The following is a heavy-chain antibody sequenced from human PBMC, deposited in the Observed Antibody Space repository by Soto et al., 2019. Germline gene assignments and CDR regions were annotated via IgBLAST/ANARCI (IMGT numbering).Heavy chain of an antibody. J-gene: IGHJ3*02. CDR3: AREGDYGGNFRFYAFDI. Sequence: QVQLQESGPGLVKPSQTLSLTCTVSGGSISSGNYYWSWILQPPGKGQEWIGYIYDSGSTYYNSSLESRGTIAVDTSKNLFSLKLSSVTAADTAVYYCAREGDYGGNFRFYAFDIWGQGTMVTVSS. V-gene: IGHV4-30-4*01. CDR2: IYDSGST. D-gene: IGHD4-17*01. CDR1: GGSISSGNYY.